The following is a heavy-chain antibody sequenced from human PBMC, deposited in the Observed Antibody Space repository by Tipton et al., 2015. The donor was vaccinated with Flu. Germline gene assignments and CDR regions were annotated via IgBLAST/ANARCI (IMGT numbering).Heavy chain of an antibody. D-gene: IGHD6-19*01. CDR1: GFTFSSYE. J-gene: IGHJ4*02. CDR2: ISSSGSTI. V-gene: IGHV3-48*03. Sequence: GSLRLSCAASGFTFSSYEMNWVRQAPGKGLEWLSYISSSGSTISYADSVRGRFTISRDNSKNTLYLQMKSLRAEDTAVYYCARLNAGVWSYDYWGQGTLVTASS. CDR3: ARLNAGVWSYDY.